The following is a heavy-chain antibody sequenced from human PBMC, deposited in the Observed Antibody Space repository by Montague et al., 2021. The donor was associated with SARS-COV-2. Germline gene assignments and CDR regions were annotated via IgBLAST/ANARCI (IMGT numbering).Heavy chain of an antibody. Sequence: SLRLSCAASGFTFSSYAMHWVRQAPGKGLEWVADISYGGSNKYYAYSVNGRFTISRANSKNTLYLQMNSLRAEDTAVYYCARTAMGDYYYGMDVWGQGTTVTVSS. CDR1: GFTFSSYA. V-gene: IGHV3-30*04. CDR3: ARTAMGDYYYGMDV. D-gene: IGHD5-18*01. J-gene: IGHJ6*02. CDR2: ISYGGSNK.